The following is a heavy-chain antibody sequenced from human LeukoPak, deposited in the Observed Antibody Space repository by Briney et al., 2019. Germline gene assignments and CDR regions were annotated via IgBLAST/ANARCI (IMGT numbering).Heavy chain of an antibody. V-gene: IGHV3-48*02. J-gene: IGHJ5*02. CDR3: ARDLMGDAKTGWFDP. D-gene: IGHD1-1*01. Sequence: GSLRLSCAASGFTFISYSMNWVRQATGAGLEGVSYISSSSSTIYYADSVKGRFTISRDNANNSLYLQMNSLRDEDTAVYYCARDLMGDAKTGWFDPWGQGTLVTVSS. CDR1: GFTFISYS. CDR2: ISSSSSTI.